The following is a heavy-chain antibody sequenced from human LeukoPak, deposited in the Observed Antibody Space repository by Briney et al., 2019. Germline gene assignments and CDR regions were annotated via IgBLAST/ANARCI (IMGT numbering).Heavy chain of an antibody. CDR1: GYTFINFA. J-gene: IGHJ3*02. CDR2: INAGNGNT. V-gene: IGHV1-3*01. D-gene: IGHD6-13*01. Sequence: GASVNVSCKASGYTFINFAINWGRQAPGQRPEWMGWINAGNGNTKYSRNFQGRVTITSDTSATTAYMELSSLQSEDTAVYYCARDHGSSKEDDAFDIWGQGTMVTVSS. CDR3: ARDHGSSKEDDAFDI.